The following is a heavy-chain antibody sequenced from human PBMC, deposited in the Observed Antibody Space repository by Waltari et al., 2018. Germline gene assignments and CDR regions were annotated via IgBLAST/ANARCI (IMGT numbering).Heavy chain of an antibody. V-gene: IGHV1-69*01. J-gene: IGHJ4*02. CDR1: GDTFNSYA. CDR3: ARVDLTVDSRTYYFDF. D-gene: IGHD1-20*01. Sequence: QVQVVESGEVKRPGSSVKLSCQASGDTFNSYAFSWVRQAPGKPLEWMGGIIPVYNGVKAAQNFQGRLTISAHEPTTTVFMELSTLRPEDTAIYYCARVDLTVDSRTYYFDFWGQGKLVAVSA. CDR2: IIPVYNGV.